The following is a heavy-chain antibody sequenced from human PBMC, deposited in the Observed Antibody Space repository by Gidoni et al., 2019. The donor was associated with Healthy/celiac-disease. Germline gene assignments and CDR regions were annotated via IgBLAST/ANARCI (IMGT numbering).Heavy chain of an antibody. D-gene: IGHD6-13*01. Sequence: CAASGFTFSSYGMHWVRQAPGKGLEWVAVIWYDGSNKYYADSVKGRFTISRDNSKNTLYLQMNSLRAEDTAVYYCARDSVAAADYYYGMDVWGQGTTVTVSS. V-gene: IGHV3-33*01. J-gene: IGHJ6*02. CDR1: GFTFSSYG. CDR2: IWYDGSNK. CDR3: ARDSVAAADYYYGMDV.